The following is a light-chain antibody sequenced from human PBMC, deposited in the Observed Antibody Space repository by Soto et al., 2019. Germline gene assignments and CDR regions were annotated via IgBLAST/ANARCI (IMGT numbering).Light chain of an antibody. V-gene: IGKV3-11*01. CDR3: QQRSG. J-gene: IGKJ4*01. CDR1: QIVSSY. CDR2: DAS. Sequence: EIVLTQSPATLSLSPGERATLSCRASQIVSSYLAWYQQKHGQAPRLLIYDASNRATGIPARFSGSGSGTDFTLTISSLEPEDFAVYYWQQRSGFGGGPKVEIK.